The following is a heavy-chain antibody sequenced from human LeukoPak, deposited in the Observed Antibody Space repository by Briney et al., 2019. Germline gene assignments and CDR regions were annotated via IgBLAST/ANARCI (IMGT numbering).Heavy chain of an antibody. D-gene: IGHD2-15*01. CDR1: GFTFSSYS. J-gene: IGHJ4*02. V-gene: IGHV3-21*01. Sequence: GGSLRPSCAASGFTFSSYSMNWVRQAPGKGLEWVSSISSDSPYIYYADSVKGRFTISRDNAKNSLYLQMNSLGAEDTAVYYCARNFGYCSGASCNYYFDYWGQGTLVTVSS. CDR3: ARNFGYCSGASCNYYFDY. CDR2: ISSDSPYI.